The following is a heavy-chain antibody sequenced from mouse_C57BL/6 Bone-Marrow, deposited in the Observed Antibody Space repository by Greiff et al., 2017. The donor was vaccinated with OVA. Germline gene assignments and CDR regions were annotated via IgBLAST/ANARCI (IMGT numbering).Heavy chain of an antibody. D-gene: IGHD3-2*02. Sequence: EVKLMESGGGLVKPGGSLKLSCAASGFTFSDYGMHWVRQAPEKGLEWVAYISSGSSTIYYADTVKGRFTISRDNAKNTLFLQMTSLRSEDTAMYYCVRRGDLRRYFDYWGPGTPLTVSS. CDR3: VRRGDLRRYFDY. CDR2: ISSGSSTI. J-gene: IGHJ2*01. CDR1: GFTFSDYG. V-gene: IGHV5-17*01.